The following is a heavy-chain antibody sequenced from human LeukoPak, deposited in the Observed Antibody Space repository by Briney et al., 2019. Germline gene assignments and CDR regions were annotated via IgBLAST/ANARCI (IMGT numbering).Heavy chain of an antibody. V-gene: IGHV3-30*18. Sequence: PGGSLRLSCAASGFTFSSYGMHWVRQAPGKGLEWVAVISYDGSNKYYADSVKGRFTISRDNSKNTLYLQMNSLRAEDTAVYYCAKDQYSGSHYFDYWGQGTLVTVSS. CDR3: AKDQYSGSHYFDY. D-gene: IGHD1-26*01. CDR1: GFTFSSYG. CDR2: ISYDGSNK. J-gene: IGHJ4*02.